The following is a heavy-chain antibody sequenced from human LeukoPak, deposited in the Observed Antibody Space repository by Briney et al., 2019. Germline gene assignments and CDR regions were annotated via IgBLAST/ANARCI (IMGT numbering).Heavy chain of an antibody. Sequence: ASVTVSFKASGYTFTSYYMHWVRQAPGQGREWMGIINPSGGSTSYAQKFQGRVTITRDTSTSTVYMELSSLRSEDTAVYYCARDGPRIAALGEDFDYLGQGTLVSVSS. CDR3: ARDGPRIAALGEDFDY. V-gene: IGHV1-46*01. CDR1: GYTFTSYY. J-gene: IGHJ4*02. CDR2: INPSGGST. D-gene: IGHD6-6*01.